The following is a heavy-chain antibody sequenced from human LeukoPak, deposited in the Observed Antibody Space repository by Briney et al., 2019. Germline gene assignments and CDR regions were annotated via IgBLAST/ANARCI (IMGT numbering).Heavy chain of an antibody. D-gene: IGHD3-9*01. CDR2: ISSSSGYI. Sequence: GGSLRLSCAASRFSFSSYNMNWVRQAPGKGLEWVSSISSSSGYIYYADSVKGRFTISRDNARNSLYLQMNSLRAEDTAVYYCARPRDYDILTGSLYWGQGTLVTVSS. CDR3: ARPRDYDILTGSLY. J-gene: IGHJ4*02. CDR1: RFSFSSYN. V-gene: IGHV3-21*01.